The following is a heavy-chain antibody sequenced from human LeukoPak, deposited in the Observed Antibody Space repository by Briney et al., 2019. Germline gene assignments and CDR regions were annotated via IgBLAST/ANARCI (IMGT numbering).Heavy chain of an antibody. V-gene: IGHV3-66*01. CDR1: GFTVSSNY. CDR2: IYSGGST. D-gene: IGHD3-22*01. Sequence: PGGSLRLSCAASGFTVSSNYMSWVRQAPGKGLEWVSVIYSGGSTSYADSVKGRFTISRDNAKNTLYLQMNSLRAEDTAVYYCARDLGHYDSTMDVWGKGTTVTVSS. J-gene: IGHJ6*04. CDR3: ARDLGHYDSTMDV.